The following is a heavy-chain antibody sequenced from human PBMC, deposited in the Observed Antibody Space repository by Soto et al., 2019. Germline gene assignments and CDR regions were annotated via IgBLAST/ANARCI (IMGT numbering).Heavy chain of an antibody. D-gene: IGHD4-17*01. CDR2: ISGSGGST. Sequence: GGSLRLSCAASGFTFSSYAMSWVRQAPGKGLEWVSAISGSGGSTYYAESVKGRCTISRDNSKNTLYLQMNSQRAGDTAVYYCAILYGGPHAFDYWGQGTLVTVSS. CDR3: AILYGGPHAFDY. J-gene: IGHJ4*02. V-gene: IGHV3-23*01. CDR1: GFTFSSYA.